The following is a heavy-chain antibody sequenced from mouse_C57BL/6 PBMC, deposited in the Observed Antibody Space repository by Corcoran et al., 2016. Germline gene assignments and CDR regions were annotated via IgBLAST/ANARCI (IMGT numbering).Heavy chain of an antibody. Sequence: QVQLKQSGAELVRPGASVKLSCKASGYTFTDYDINWVRQRPGQGLEWIARIYPGSGNTYYNEKFKGKATLTAEKSSSTAYMQLSSLTSEDSAVYFCARQGNYGSSYSFAYCGQGTLVTVSA. CDR1: GYTFTDYD. V-gene: IGHV1-76*01. CDR2: IYPGSGNT. CDR3: ARQGNYGSSYSFAY. D-gene: IGHD1-1*01. J-gene: IGHJ3*01.